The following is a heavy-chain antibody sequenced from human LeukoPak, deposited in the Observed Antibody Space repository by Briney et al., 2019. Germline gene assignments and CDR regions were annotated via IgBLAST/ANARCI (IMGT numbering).Heavy chain of an antibody. CDR3: TTAPPYIVVVPAADADAFDI. CDR1: GFTFSSYA. CDR2: ISGSGGST. V-gene: IGHV3-23*01. J-gene: IGHJ3*02. D-gene: IGHD2-2*01. Sequence: GGSLRLSCAASGFTFSSYAMSWVRQAPGKGLEWVSAISGSGGSTYYADSVKGRFTISRDDSKNTLYLQMNSLKTEDTAVYYCTTAPPYIVVVPAADADAFDIWGQGTMVTVSS.